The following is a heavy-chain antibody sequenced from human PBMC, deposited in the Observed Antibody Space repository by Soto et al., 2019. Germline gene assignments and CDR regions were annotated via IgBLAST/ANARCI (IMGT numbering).Heavy chain of an antibody. V-gene: IGHV1-18*01. Sequence: QVQLVQSGAEVKKPGASVKVSCKASGYTFTSHGISWVRQAPGQGLEWMGWISAYNGDTNYAQKLQGRVTVTTDTSTSTAYMELTSLRSEDTAVYYCARMVRGSNIDYYHYMDVWGKGTTVTVSS. CDR1: GYTFTSHG. D-gene: IGHD3-10*01. J-gene: IGHJ6*03. CDR3: ARMVRGSNIDYYHYMDV. CDR2: ISAYNGDT.